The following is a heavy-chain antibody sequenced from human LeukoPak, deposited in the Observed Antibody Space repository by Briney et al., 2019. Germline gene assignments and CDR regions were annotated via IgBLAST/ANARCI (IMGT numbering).Heavy chain of an antibody. J-gene: IGHJ4*02. CDR1: GGSFSGYY. D-gene: IGHD3-10*01. Sequence: PSETLSLTCAVCGGSFSGYYWSWIRQPPGKGLEWIGEINHSGSTNYNPSLKSRVTISVDTSKNQFSLKLSSVTAADTAVYYCARYGSGSYYYWGQGTLVTVSS. CDR3: ARYGSGSYYY. V-gene: IGHV4-34*01. CDR2: INHSGST.